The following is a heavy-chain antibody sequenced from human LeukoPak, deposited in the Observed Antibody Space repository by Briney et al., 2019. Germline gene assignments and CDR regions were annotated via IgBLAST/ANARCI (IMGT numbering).Heavy chain of an antibody. J-gene: IGHJ4*02. CDR3: ARDCYDFWSGCGFDY. CDR1: GGSISSGSYY. V-gene: IGHV4-61*02. CDR2: IYTSGST. Sequence: SETLSLTCTVSGGSISSGSYYWSWIRQPAGKGLEWIGRIYTSGSTNYNPSLKSQVTISVDTSKNQFSLKLSSVTAADTAVYYCARDCYDFWSGCGFDYWGQGTLVTVSS. D-gene: IGHD3-3*01.